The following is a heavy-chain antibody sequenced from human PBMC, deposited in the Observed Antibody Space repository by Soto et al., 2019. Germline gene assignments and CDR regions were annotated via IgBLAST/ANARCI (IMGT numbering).Heavy chain of an antibody. Sequence: ASVKVSCKASGYTFTSHAVHWVRQAPGQRLEWMGWINAGNGDTKQSENFQGRISLTRDTSATTAYLELSSLMSEDTAIYFCARGCCGATTCYPGFFDFWGPGTLVTVSS. CDR1: GYTFTSHA. D-gene: IGHD2-2*01. CDR2: INAGNGDT. CDR3: ARGCCGATTCYPGFFDF. V-gene: IGHV1-3*01. J-gene: IGHJ4*02.